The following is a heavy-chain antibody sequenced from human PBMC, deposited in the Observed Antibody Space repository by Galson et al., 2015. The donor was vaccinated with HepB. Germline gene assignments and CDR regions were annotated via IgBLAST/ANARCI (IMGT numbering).Heavy chain of an antibody. CDR1: GYNLITYD. CDR3: ARALAVADVNWFDP. CDR2: MNPNSGST. D-gene: IGHD6-19*01. V-gene: IGHV1-8*01. J-gene: IGHJ5*02. Sequence: SVKVSCKASGYNLITYDINWLRQATGQGLEWMGWMNPNSGSTGYAQKFQGRITMTRNTSISTAYMELSSLRSEDTAVYYCARALAVADVNWFDPWGQGTLVTVSS.